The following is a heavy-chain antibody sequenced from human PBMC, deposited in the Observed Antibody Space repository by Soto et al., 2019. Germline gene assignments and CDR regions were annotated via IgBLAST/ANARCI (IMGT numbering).Heavy chain of an antibody. CDR1: GYSFTNYW. D-gene: IGHD1-1*01. V-gene: IGHV5-51*01. CDR2: IHPADSDT. Sequence: PMQSQKSSCKGPGYSFTNYWIGWVRQMPGKGLEWMGIIHPADSDTRYSPSFQGQVTISADKSISSAYLQWSSLKASDTAMYYCARLTGTTRIDYWGQGTLVTVSS. J-gene: IGHJ4*02. CDR3: ARLTGTTRIDY.